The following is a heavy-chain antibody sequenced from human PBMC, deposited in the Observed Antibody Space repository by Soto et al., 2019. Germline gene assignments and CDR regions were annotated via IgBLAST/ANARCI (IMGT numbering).Heavy chain of an antibody. Sequence: SATLSLRRTVSIGSVTNSGYDWGWLRQSPGKGLEWIGSVYYRGRSYSKSSVKSRVTISVDTSKNRFSLSLNSVTASDTAVYFCVSQRTTVPTQAYFDYWGPGALVTVSS. CDR3: VSQRTTVPTQAYFDY. V-gene: IGHV4-39*01. J-gene: IGHJ4*02. D-gene: IGHD4-17*01. CDR2: VYYRGRS. CDR1: IGSVTNSGYD.